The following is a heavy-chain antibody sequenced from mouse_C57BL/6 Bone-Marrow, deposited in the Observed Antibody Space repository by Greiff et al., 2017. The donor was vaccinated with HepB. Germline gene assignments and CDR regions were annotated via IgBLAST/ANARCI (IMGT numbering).Heavy chain of an antibody. D-gene: IGHD3-3*01. Sequence: QVQLQQPGAELVRPGTSVKLSCKASGYTFTSYWMHWVKQRPGQGLEWIGVIDPSDSYTNYNQKFKGKATLTVDTSSSTAYMQLSSLTSEDSAVYYCAGAVFAYWGQGTLVTVSA. V-gene: IGHV1-59*01. CDR2: IDPSDSYT. CDR3: AGAVFAY. J-gene: IGHJ3*01. CDR1: GYTFTSYW.